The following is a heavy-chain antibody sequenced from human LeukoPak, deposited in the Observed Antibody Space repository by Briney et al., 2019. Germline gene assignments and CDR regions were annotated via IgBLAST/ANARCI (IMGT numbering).Heavy chain of an antibody. J-gene: IGHJ4*02. Sequence: GGSLRLSCAASGFTFSSYAMHWVRQAPGKGLEWLSHINGRGGIINYADSVKGRFTVSRDNAKTSMYLQMNSLRVEDTAVYFCARWEYSSTWYYDYWGQGTLVTVSS. CDR1: GFTFSSYA. CDR3: ARWEYSSTWYYDY. CDR2: INGRGGII. V-gene: IGHV3-48*04. D-gene: IGHD6-13*01.